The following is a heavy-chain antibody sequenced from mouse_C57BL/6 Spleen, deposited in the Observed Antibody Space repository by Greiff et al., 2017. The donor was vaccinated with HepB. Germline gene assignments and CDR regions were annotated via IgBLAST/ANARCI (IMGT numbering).Heavy chain of an antibody. Sequence: EVMLVESGGGLVKPGGSLKLSCAASGFTFSSYAMSWVRQTPEKRLEWVATISDGGSYTYYPDNVKGRFTISRDNAKNNLYLQMSHLKSEDTAMYYCARSTVVPSSYFDYWGQGTTLTVSS. CDR2: ISDGGSYT. D-gene: IGHD1-1*01. CDR3: ARSTVVPSSYFDY. V-gene: IGHV5-4*03. CDR1: GFTFSSYA. J-gene: IGHJ2*01.